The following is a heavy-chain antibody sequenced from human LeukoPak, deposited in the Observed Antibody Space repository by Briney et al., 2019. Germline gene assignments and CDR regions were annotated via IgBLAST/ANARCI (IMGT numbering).Heavy chain of an antibody. Sequence: GGSLRLSCAASGFTFSSYAMSWVRQAPGKGLEWVSTFSGSGGNTYYADSVKGRFTISRDNAKNSLYLQMNSLRAEDTAVYYCARARVDTAMVVTYYMDVWGKGTTVTVSS. CDR2: FSGSGGNT. CDR1: GFTFSSYA. D-gene: IGHD5-18*01. CDR3: ARARVDTAMVVTYYMDV. J-gene: IGHJ6*03. V-gene: IGHV3-23*01.